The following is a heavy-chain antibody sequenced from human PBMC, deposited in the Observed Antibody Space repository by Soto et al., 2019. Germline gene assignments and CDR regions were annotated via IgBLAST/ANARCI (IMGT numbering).Heavy chain of an antibody. V-gene: IGHV1-69*01. CDR1: GGIFTNNA. D-gene: IGHD5-18*01. Sequence: QVQVVQSGAEVKKPGSSVKVSCKVSGGIFTNNAISWVRQAPGQGLEWLGGVIPLFDTAYYAQIFRGRVRISADGATPTAYMELSGLTSADTSVYFCATGGHNDGYNFYHGMDVWGQGTTVTVS. CDR3: ATGGHNDGYNFYHGMDV. CDR2: VIPLFDTA. J-gene: IGHJ6*02.